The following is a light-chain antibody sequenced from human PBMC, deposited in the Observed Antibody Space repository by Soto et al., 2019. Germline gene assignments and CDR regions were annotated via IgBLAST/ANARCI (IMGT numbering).Light chain of an antibody. CDR2: SNN. CDR1: SSNIGSNT. V-gene: IGLV1-44*01. Sequence: QSVLTQPPSASGTPGQRVTISCSGSSSNIGSNTVNWYQQLPGTAPKLLIHSNNRRPSGVPDRFSDSKSGTSASLAISGLQSEDEADYYCAAWDDSLDGPGYVFGTGTKVTVL. J-gene: IGLJ1*01. CDR3: AAWDDSLDGPGYV.